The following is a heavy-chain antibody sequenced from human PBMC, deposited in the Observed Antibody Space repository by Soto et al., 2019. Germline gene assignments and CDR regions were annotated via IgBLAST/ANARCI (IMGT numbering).Heavy chain of an antibody. CDR2: ISYDGSNK. J-gene: IGHJ4*02. CDR1: GFTFSSYG. Sequence: SLRLSCAASGFTFSSYGMHWVRQAPGKGLEWVAVISYDGSNKYYADSVKGRFTISRDNSKNTLYLQMNSLRAEDTAVYYCAILRFLEADSDYWGQGTLVTVSS. D-gene: IGHD3-3*01. V-gene: IGHV3-30*03. CDR3: AILRFLEADSDY.